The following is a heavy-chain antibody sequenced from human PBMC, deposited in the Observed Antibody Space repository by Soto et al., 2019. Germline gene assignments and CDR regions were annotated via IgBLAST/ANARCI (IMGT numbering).Heavy chain of an antibody. J-gene: IGHJ3*02. D-gene: IGHD2-2*01. CDR3: AKVRRGIYCSSTSCYASGGAFDI. CDR2: ISGSGGST. CDR1: GFTFSSYA. V-gene: IGHV3-23*01. Sequence: EVQLLESGGGLVQPGGSLRLSCAASGFTFSSYAMSWVRQAPGKGLEWVSAISGSGGSTYYADSVKGRFTISRDNSKNTLYLHMNSLRAEDTAVYYCAKVRRGIYCSSTSCYASGGAFDIWGQGTMVTVSS.